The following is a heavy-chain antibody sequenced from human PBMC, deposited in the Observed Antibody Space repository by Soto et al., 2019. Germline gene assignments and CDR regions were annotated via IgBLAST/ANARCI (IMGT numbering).Heavy chain of an antibody. Sequence: SETLSLTCAVSGCSISSGGYSWTWIRQHPGKGLEWIGYIYYSGSTYYKPSLKSRVTISVDTSKNQLSLKLSSVTAADTAVYYCARASGCSGGSCAFDPWGQGTLVTSPQ. CDR1: GCSISSGGYS. CDR2: IYYSGST. J-gene: IGHJ5*02. V-gene: IGHV4-31*11. D-gene: IGHD2-15*01. CDR3: ARASGCSGGSCAFDP.